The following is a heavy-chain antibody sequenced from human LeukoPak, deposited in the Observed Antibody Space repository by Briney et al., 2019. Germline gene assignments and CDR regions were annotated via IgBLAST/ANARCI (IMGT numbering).Heavy chain of an antibody. CDR3: ATQDSSHY. CDR2: IRYSESS. J-gene: IGHJ4*02. V-gene: IGHV4-39*02. Sequence: SETLSLTCTVSGDSVSSTDYYWGWIRQPPGRGLEWIASIRYSESSYYIPSLKNQATISVDTSKNHFSLKLRSLTATDTAVYYCATQDSSHYWGQGTLVTVSS. CDR1: GDSVSSTDYY. D-gene: IGHD3-22*01.